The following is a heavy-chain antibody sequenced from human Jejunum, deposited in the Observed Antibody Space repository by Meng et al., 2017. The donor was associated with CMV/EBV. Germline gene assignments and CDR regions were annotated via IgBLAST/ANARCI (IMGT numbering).Heavy chain of an antibody. V-gene: IGHV4-4*07. CDR2: IYPNGNT. CDR1: GGSISSYY. J-gene: IGHJ5*02. D-gene: IGHD5-18*01. CDR3: ARDAPPNNYGWFDP. Sequence: GLLQEAGPGLVKPSETLSLTCTVSGGSISSYYWSWIRQPAGKGLEWIGRIYPNGNTNYNPSLKSRVTMSIDTSKNQFSLKLTSVTAADTAVYYCARDAPPNNYGWFDPWGQGTLVTVSS.